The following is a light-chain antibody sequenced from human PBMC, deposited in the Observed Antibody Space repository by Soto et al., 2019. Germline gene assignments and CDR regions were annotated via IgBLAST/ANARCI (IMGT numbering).Light chain of an antibody. CDR2: DVS. Sequence: QSVLTQPASVSGSPGQSITISCTGTSSDVGGYNYVSWYQQHPGKAPKLMIYDVSNRPSGVSNRFSGSKSGNTASLTISGLQAEDEADYYCSSYTSSSGVFGTGTKGTVL. J-gene: IGLJ1*01. CDR1: SSDVGGYNY. CDR3: SSYTSSSGV. V-gene: IGLV2-14*01.